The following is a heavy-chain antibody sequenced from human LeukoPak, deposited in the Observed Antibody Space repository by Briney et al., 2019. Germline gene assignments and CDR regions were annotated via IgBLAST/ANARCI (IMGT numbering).Heavy chain of an antibody. D-gene: IGHD3-22*01. CDR1: GGSISSYY. CDR2: IYTSGST. V-gene: IGHV4-4*07. Sequence: SETLSLTCTVSGGSISSYYWSWIRRPAGKGLEWIGRIYTSGSTNYNPSLKSRVTMSVDTSKNQFSLKLSSVTAADTAVYYCARGSYYYDSSGPLFDYWGQGTLVTVSS. J-gene: IGHJ4*02. CDR3: ARGSYYYDSSGPLFDY.